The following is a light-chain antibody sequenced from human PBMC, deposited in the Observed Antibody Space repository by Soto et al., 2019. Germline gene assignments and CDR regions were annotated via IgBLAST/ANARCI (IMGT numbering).Light chain of an antibody. Sequence: EIVLTQSPGTLSLSPGERATLSWRASQSVSNNYLAWYQQKAEQAPRLLIYGASYRATGIPDWFSGSGSGTDFTLTISRLEPEDFAVYYCQQYGSSGTFGQGTKVDIK. CDR1: QSVSNNY. CDR2: GAS. CDR3: QQYGSSGT. V-gene: IGKV3-20*01. J-gene: IGKJ1*01.